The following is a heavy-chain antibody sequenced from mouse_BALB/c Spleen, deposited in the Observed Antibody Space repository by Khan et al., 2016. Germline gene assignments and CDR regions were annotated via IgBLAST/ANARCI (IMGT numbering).Heavy chain of an antibody. CDR1: GFTFSSYG. CDR3: SRPITTATSNWFTY. J-gene: IGHJ3*01. D-gene: IGHD1-2*01. Sequence: EVELVESGGDLVRPGGSLKLSCAASGFTFSSYGMSWVRQTPDKRLEWVATIGGGGTYTYYPDSVKGRFTISRDNAKNTLYLQMSSLKSEDTAMNYCSRPITTATSNWFTYWGQGTLVTVAA. V-gene: IGHV5-6*01. CDR2: IGGGGTYT.